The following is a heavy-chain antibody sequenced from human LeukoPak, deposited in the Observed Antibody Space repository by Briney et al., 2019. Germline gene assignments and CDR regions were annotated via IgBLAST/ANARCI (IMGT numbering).Heavy chain of an antibody. CDR1: GFTFSDYY. CDR3: ARSWPYYYDSSGYSLAFDI. Sequence: GGSLRLSCAASGFTFSDYYMSWIRQAPGKGLEWVSYISSSSSYTNYADSVKGRFTISRDNVKNSLYLQMNSLRAEDTAVYYCARSWPYYYDSSGYSLAFDIWGQGTMVTVSS. J-gene: IGHJ3*02. V-gene: IGHV3-11*06. D-gene: IGHD3-22*01. CDR2: ISSSSSYT.